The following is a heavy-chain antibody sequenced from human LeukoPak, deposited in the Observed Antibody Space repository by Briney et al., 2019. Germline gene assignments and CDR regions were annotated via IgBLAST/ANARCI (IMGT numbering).Heavy chain of an antibody. J-gene: IGHJ4*02. Sequence: SVKASCKASGGTLSSYGINWVRQAPGQGLEWMGRIIPIFGITNYAQRSQGRVTITADKSTSTAYMELSSLRSEDTAVYYCAAPSRIQLDYWGQGTLVTVSS. CDR3: AAPSRIQLDY. D-gene: IGHD5-18*01. V-gene: IGHV1-69*04. CDR2: IIPIFGIT. CDR1: GGTLSSYG.